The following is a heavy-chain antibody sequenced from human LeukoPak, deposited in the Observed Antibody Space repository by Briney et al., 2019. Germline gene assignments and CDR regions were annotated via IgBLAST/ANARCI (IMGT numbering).Heavy chain of an antibody. J-gene: IGHJ2*01. V-gene: IGHV3-74*01. Sequence: GGSLRLSCVASGFTFSNYWMHWVRRDAGKGLLWVARISNDGTSTTYADSVQGRFSISRDNAKNSLYLQMNTLRAGDTAFYYCARVPKGSHVVVPATLGASWYFDLWGRGTLVTVSS. CDR2: ISNDGTST. CDR3: ARVPKGSHVVVPATLGASWYFDL. D-gene: IGHD2-2*01. CDR1: GFTFSNYW.